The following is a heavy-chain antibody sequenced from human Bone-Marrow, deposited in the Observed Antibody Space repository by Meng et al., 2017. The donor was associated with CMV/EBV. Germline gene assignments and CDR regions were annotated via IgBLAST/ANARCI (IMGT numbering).Heavy chain of an antibody. D-gene: IGHD2-15*01. Sequence: SVKVSCKASGFTFTSSAVQWVRQARGQRLEWIGWIVVGSGNTNYAQKFQGRVTITTDKSTSTAYMELSSLRSEDTAVYYCARELGVVAALYGMDVWGQGTTVTVSS. CDR3: ARELGVVAALYGMDV. CDR2: IVVGSGNT. V-gene: IGHV1-58*01. CDR1: GFTFTSSA. J-gene: IGHJ6*02.